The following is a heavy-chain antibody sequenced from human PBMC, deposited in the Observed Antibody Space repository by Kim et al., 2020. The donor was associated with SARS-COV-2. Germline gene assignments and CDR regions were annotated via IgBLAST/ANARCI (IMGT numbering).Heavy chain of an antibody. D-gene: IGHD3-10*01. J-gene: IGHJ5*02. CDR3: AKGLDRVLAES. CDR2: IYHTGSD. V-gene: IGHV4-30-4*01. CDR1: GDPIVSDSSY. Sequence: SETLSLTCNVSGDPIVSDSSYYTWIRRRPGQGLEWVGYIYHTGSDYKSPSLYRRLSLSMNRPRGQFSMTLTSVTPADTATYYCAKGLDRVLAESWGPGILISVSS.